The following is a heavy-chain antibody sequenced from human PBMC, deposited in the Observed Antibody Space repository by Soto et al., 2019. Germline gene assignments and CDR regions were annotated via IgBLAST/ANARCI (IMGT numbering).Heavy chain of an antibody. CDR1: GFTFSSYD. CDR2: IGTAGDT. V-gene: IGHV3-13*01. CDR3: ARVHIAVAGYYFDY. D-gene: IGHD6-19*01. Sequence: GGSLRLSCAASGFTFSSYDMHWVRQATGKGLEWVSAIGTAGDTYYPGSVKGRFTISRENAKNSLYLQMNSLRAEDTAVYYCARVHIAVAGYYFDYWGQGTLVTVSS. J-gene: IGHJ4*02.